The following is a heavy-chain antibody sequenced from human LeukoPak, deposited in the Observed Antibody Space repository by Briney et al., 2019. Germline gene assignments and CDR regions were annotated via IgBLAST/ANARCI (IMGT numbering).Heavy chain of an antibody. CDR1: GFTFSSYS. V-gene: IGHV3-48*01. D-gene: IGHD3-3*01. CDR3: ARDLSYYDFWSGYSFDY. J-gene: IGHJ4*02. Sequence: GGSLRLSCAASGFTFSSYSMNWVRQAPGKGLEWVSYISSSSSTIYYADSVKGRFTISRDNAKNSLYLQMNSLRAEDTAVYYCARDLSYYDFWSGYSFDYWGQGTLVTVPS. CDR2: ISSSSSTI.